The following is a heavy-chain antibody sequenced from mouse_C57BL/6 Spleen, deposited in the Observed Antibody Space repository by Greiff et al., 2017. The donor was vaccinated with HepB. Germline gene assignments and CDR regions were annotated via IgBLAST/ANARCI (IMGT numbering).Heavy chain of an antibody. D-gene: IGHD2-1*01. CDR3: ARGRDGNFY. J-gene: IGHJ4*01. V-gene: IGHV1-69*01. CDR1: GYTFTSYW. CDR2: IDPSDSYT. Sequence: QVQLQQPGAELVMPGASVKLSCKASGYTFTSYWMHWVKQRPGQGLEWIGEIDPSDSYTNYNQKFKGKSTLTVDKSSSTAYMQLSSLTSEDSAVYYCARGRDGNFYWGQGTSVTVSS.